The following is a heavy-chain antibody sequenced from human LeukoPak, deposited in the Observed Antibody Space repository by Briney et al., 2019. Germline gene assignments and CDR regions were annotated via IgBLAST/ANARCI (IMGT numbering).Heavy chain of an antibody. V-gene: IGHV3-23*01. Sequence: GSLRLSFAASGFTFTDYAMGWVRQAPGQGLEWASTISASGSTTYYADSVRGRFTISRDNSKNTLSLQMSSLRAEDTAVYYCAKARTPYNSGFDYWGQGTLVAVSS. J-gene: IGHJ4*02. D-gene: IGHD6-19*01. CDR3: AKARTPYNSGFDY. CDR1: GFTFTDYA. CDR2: ISASGSTT.